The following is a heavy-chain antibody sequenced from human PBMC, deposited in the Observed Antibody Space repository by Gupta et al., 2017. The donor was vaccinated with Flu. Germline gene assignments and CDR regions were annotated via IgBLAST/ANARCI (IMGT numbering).Heavy chain of an antibody. J-gene: IGHJ4*02. V-gene: IGHV4-38-2*02. CDR2: DYHAGTT. D-gene: IGHD4-17*01. CDR1: GYCINSGSY. Sequence: LLLQSSPPLLMTSSTPFLTSYISGYCINSGSYWSWIRQPPGKGLEWIGSDYHAGTTYYSPFKRSRATIVENTSKNQFPQKKTAVTAADTVVYYWTAEHEYGDHYYWGQGTLVAVSS. CDR3: TAEHEYGDHYY.